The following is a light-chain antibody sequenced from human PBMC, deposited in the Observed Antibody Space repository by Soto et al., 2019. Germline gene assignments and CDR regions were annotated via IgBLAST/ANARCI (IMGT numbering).Light chain of an antibody. V-gene: IGKV1-9*01. CDR3: QQANSFPIT. CDR2: GAS. Sequence: DIQLTQSPSCLSASFGGRATLTCRASQAISSHLAWYQQKPGKAPNLLIYGASTLQSGVPSRFSGSGSGTQFTLTISSLQPEDFATYYCQQANSFPITFGQGTRLEIK. CDR1: QAISSH. J-gene: IGKJ5*01.